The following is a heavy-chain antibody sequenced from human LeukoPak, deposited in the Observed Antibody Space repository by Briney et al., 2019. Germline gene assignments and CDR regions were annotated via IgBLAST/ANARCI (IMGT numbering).Heavy chain of an antibody. V-gene: IGHV3-48*03. CDR3: ARDSEQDYYGSGSSSWFDP. CDR1: GFTFSSYE. D-gene: IGHD3-10*01. J-gene: IGHJ5*02. CDR2: ISKSGSNI. Sequence: GGSLRLSCAASGFTFSSYEMNWVRQAPGKGLEWVSYISKSGSNIYYADSVRGRFTISRDNAKNSLYLQMNSLRAEDTAVYYCARDSEQDYYGSGSSSWFDPWGQGTLVTVSS.